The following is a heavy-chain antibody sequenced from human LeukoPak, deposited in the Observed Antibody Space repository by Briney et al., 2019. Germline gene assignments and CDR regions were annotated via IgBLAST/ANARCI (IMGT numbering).Heavy chain of an antibody. V-gene: IGHV7-4-1*02. CDR1: GYTFTSYA. D-gene: IGHD3-22*01. CDR2: INTNTGNP. Sequence: ASVKVSCKASGYTFTSYAMNWVRQAPGQGLEWMGWINTNTGNPTYAQGFTGRFVFSLDTSVSTAYLQISSLKAEDTAVYYCARAHYYDSSGYYSIDLNDYYYYYMDVWGKGTTVTVSS. J-gene: IGHJ6*03. CDR3: ARAHYYDSSGYYSIDLNDYYYYYMDV.